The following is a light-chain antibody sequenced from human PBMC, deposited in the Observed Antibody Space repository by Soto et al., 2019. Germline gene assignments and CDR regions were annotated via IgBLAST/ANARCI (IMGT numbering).Light chain of an antibody. V-gene: IGKV1-12*01. CDR1: QGISNW. CDR2: AAS. Sequence: DIQLTQSPSSVSASVGDRVTLTCRASQGISNWLAWYQQKAWKAPKLLISAASTLQGGVPSRFSGCFSGTDFTLTITSLQAEDFATYFCQQASSLPVTFGQGTKLEIK. CDR3: QQASSLPVT. J-gene: IGKJ2*01.